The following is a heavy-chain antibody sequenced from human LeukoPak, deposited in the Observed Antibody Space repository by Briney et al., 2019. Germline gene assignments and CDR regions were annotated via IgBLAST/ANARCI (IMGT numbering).Heavy chain of an antibody. J-gene: IGHJ4*02. Sequence: PGGSLRLSCAASEFTFSSYGMNWVRQAPGKGLEWVSVITGNGRTIYYADSVKGRFTISRDNSKNTLYLQMNSLRAEDTAVYYCAKDLTPDGLFELDYWGQGTLVTVSS. V-gene: IGHV3-23*01. CDR1: EFTFSSYG. CDR2: ITGNGRTI. D-gene: IGHD3-9*01. CDR3: AKDLTPDGLFELDY.